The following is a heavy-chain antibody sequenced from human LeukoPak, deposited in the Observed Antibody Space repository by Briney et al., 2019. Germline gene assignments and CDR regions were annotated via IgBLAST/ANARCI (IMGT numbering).Heavy chain of an antibody. Sequence: GGSLRLSCAASGFTFSNYAMSWVRQAPGKGLEWVSVISVSGGRTFYADSVKGRFTISRDNSKNTLFLQMNSLRDEDTAVYYCARPSRSTGPAYWGQGTLVTVSP. D-gene: IGHD2-2*01. V-gene: IGHV3-23*01. CDR2: ISVSGGRT. J-gene: IGHJ4*02. CDR1: GFTFSNYA. CDR3: ARPSRSTGPAY.